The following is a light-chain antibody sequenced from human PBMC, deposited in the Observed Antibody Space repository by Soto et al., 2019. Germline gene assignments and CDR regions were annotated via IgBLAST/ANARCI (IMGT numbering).Light chain of an antibody. V-gene: IGKV3-15*01. CDR2: DTS. CDR1: QSVSIK. J-gene: IGKJ5*01. CDR3: QQYNNWPPIT. Sequence: IGMKQSPSTLSVTPGERATLSCRASQSVSIKLAWYQQKPGQAPRLLIYDTSTRATGIPARFSGSGSGTEFTLTISSLQSEDFAVYYCQQYNNWPPITFGQGHDWRL.